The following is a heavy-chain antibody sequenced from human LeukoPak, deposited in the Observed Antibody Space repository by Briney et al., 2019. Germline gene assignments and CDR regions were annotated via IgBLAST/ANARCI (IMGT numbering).Heavy chain of an antibody. CDR1: GYTFGSYG. CDR3: ARDGAYHDSSGSYYGVGDDF. D-gene: IGHD3-22*01. Sequence: ASVKVSCKASGYTFGSYGITWVRQAPGQGPEWMGWISAYNGDTSYAQKFQVRVTMTTDTSTTTAYMELRSLGSDDTAVYYCARDGAYHDSSGSYYGVGDDFWGQGTLVTVSS. V-gene: IGHV1-18*01. J-gene: IGHJ4*02. CDR2: ISAYNGDT.